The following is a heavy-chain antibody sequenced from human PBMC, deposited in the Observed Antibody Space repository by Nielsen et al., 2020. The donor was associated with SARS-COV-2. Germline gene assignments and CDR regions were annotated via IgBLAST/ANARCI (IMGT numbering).Heavy chain of an antibody. D-gene: IGHD6-6*01. J-gene: IGHJ4*02. CDR1: GFTFSSYW. V-gene: IGHV3-30*18. CDR2: ISYDGSNK. Sequence: SCAASGFTFSSYWMSWVRQAPGKGLEWVAVISYDGSNKYYADSVKGRFTISRDNSKNTLYLQMNSLRAEDTAVYYCAKDRGDSSSSPSFDYWGQGTLVTVSS. CDR3: AKDRGDSSSSPSFDY.